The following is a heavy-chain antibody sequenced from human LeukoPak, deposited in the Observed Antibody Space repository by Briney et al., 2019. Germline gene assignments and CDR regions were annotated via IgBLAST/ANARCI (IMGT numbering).Heavy chain of an antibody. V-gene: IGHV1-69*01. Sequence: VASVKVSCKASGGTFSSYAISWVRQAPGQGLEWMGGIIPIFGTANYAQKFQGRVTITADESTSTAYMELSSLRAEDTAVYYCAKSGGYNWNYYYYMDVWGKGTTVTVSS. CDR1: GGTFSSYA. CDR3: AKSGGYNWNYYYYMDV. CDR2: IIPIFGTA. D-gene: IGHD1-20*01. J-gene: IGHJ6*03.